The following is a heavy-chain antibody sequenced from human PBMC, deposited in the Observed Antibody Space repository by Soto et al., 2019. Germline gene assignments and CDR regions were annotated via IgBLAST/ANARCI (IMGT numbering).Heavy chain of an antibody. CDR1: GFTFSDYS. CDR2: IKQDGGEE. D-gene: IGHD3-22*01. J-gene: IGHJ3*01. Sequence: EVQLVESGGGLVQPGGSLRLSCVASGFTFSDYSMSWVRQSPGKGLEGVANIKQDGGEEDYVDSVKGRLTISRDNAKNSLYLQMNSLRDEDTAVYYCARIYYESRGPTKYRAFDFWGQGTMVTVSS. V-gene: IGHV3-7*01. CDR3: ARIYYESRGPTKYRAFDF.